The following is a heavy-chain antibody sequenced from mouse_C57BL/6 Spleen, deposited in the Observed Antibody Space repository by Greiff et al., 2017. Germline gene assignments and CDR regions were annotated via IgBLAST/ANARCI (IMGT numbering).Heavy chain of an antibody. CDR1: GFNIKDDY. CDR3: ATWDGDSNDEWCQFAY. CDR2: IDPENGDT. D-gene: IGHD2-12*01. J-gene: IGHJ3*01. V-gene: IGHV14-4*01. Sequence: VQLQQSGAELVRPGASVKLSCTASGFNIKDDYMHWVKQRPEQGLEWIGWIDPENGDTEYASKFQGKATITADTSSNTAYLQLSSLTSEDTAGYYCATWDGDSNDEWCQFAYWGQGTLVTVSA.